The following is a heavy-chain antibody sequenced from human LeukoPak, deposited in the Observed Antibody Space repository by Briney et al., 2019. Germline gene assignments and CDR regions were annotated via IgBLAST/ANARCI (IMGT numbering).Heavy chain of an antibody. V-gene: IGHV4-61*01. CDR3: ARDDSSGWYSGWFDP. CDR2: IYYSGST. J-gene: IGHJ5*02. CDR1: GGSISSSSYY. Sequence: PSETLSLTCTVSGGSISSSSYYWGWIRQPPGKGLEWIGYIYYSGSTNYNPSLKSRVTISVDTSKNQFSLKLSSVTAADTAVYYCARDDSSGWYSGWFDPWGQGTLVTVSS. D-gene: IGHD6-19*01.